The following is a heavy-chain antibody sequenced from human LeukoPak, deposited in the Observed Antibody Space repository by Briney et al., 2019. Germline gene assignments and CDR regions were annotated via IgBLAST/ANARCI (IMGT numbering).Heavy chain of an antibody. CDR3: VRGRSVTGVFRWGPKRNSHYSMDV. CDR2: IYDSGST. CDR1: GGSMSSYS. Sequence: SETLSLTCTVSGGSMSSYSWSWIRQSPEKGLEWIGYIYDSGSTTYNPSLKSRGTILVDTSQKQFSLKLGSVTAADTAMYYCVRGRSVTGVFRWGPKRNSHYSMDVWGQGTTVTVSS. J-gene: IGHJ6*02. D-gene: IGHD3-9*01. V-gene: IGHV4-59*01.